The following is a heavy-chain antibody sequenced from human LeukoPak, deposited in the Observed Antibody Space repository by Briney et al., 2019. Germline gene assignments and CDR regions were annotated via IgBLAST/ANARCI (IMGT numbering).Heavy chain of an antibody. CDR2: ISNSGSTI. Sequence: GGSLRLSCTASGFTFGSYWMNWVRQAPGKGLEWVSYISNSGSTIKYADSVKGRFTISRDNAKNSLYLQMNSLRAEDTAVYYCARDSEGYVMGVWGQGTTVAVSS. V-gene: IGHV3-48*04. J-gene: IGHJ6*02. CDR1: GFTFGSYW. CDR3: ARDSEGYVMGV.